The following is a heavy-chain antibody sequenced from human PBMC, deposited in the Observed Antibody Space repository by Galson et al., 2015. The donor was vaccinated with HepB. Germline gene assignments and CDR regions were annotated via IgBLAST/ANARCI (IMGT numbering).Heavy chain of an antibody. D-gene: IGHD6-19*01. Sequence: SVKVSCKVSGYTLTELSMHWVRQAPGKGLEWMGGFDPEDGETIYAQKFQGRVTMTEDTSTDTAYMELSSLRSEDTAVYYCATRGPYSSGCFFWGQGTLVTVSS. CDR2: FDPEDGET. V-gene: IGHV1-24*01. CDR1: GYTLTELS. CDR3: ATRGPYSSGCFF. J-gene: IGHJ1*01.